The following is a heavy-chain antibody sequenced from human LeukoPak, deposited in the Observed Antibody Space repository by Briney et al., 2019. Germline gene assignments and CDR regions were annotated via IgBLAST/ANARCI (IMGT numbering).Heavy chain of an antibody. CDR1: GGSISSGSYY. Sequence: PSQTLSLTCTVSGGSISSGSYYWSWIRQPAGKGLEWIGFIYYSGSTYYNPSLKSRLTTSIDTSKNQFSLKLNSVTAADTAVYYCARVRGTTVFSYFDYWGQGSLVTVSS. V-gene: IGHV4-31*03. D-gene: IGHD4-17*01. J-gene: IGHJ4*02. CDR3: ARVRGTTVFSYFDY. CDR2: IYYSGST.